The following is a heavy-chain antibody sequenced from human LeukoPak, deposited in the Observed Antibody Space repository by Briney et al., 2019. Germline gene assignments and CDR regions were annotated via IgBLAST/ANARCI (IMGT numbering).Heavy chain of an antibody. D-gene: IGHD1-26*01. CDR3: ARVVGARFDP. CDR2: IYHSGST. V-gene: IGHV4-30-2*01. Sequence: SETLSLTCTVSGGSISSGGYYWSWIRQPPGKGLEWIGYIYHSGSTYYNPSLKSRVTMSVDTSKNQFSLKLSSVTAADTAVYYCARVVGARFDPWGQGTLVTVSS. CDR1: GGSISSGGYY. J-gene: IGHJ5*02.